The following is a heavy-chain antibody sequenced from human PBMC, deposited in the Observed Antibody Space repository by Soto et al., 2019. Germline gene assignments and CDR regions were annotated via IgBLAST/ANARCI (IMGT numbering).Heavy chain of an antibody. CDR2: TYYRSKWYN. CDR1: GDSVSSNSAA. Sequence: SQTLSLTCAISGDSVSSNSAAWNWIRQSPSRGLEWLGRTYYRSKWYNDYAVSVKSRITINPDTSKNQFSLQLNSVTPEDTAVYYCAREPLYCSSTSCYTVGDYYYGMDVWGQGTTVTV. CDR3: AREPLYCSSTSCYTVGDYYYGMDV. J-gene: IGHJ6*02. D-gene: IGHD2-2*02. V-gene: IGHV6-1*01.